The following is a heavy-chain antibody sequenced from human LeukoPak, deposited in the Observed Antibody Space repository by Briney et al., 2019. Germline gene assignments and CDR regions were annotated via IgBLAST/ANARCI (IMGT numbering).Heavy chain of an antibody. CDR3: ARGEWSGLKDGFNS. Sequence: SGTLSLSCGVSGGSISSYDWSWIRQTPRKGLEWIGDIYCSGGSDYNPSLNSRATISVDTSKNHFSLKVSALTAADTAVYECARGEWSGLKDGFNSGGPGTMVSVCS. D-gene: IGHD3-3*01. J-gene: IGHJ3*02. CDR1: GGSISSYD. CDR2: IYCSGGS. V-gene: IGHV4-59*01.